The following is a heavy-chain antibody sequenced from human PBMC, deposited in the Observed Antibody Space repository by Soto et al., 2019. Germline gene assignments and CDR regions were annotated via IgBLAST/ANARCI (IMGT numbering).Heavy chain of an antibody. J-gene: IGHJ4*02. D-gene: IGHD2-2*01. CDR3: ARCSSTSCYGFDY. CDR1: GFTFSSYA. CDR2: ISGSSSNI. V-gene: IGHV3-23*01. Sequence: GGSLRLSCAASGFTFSSYAMSWVRQAPGKGLEWVSAISGSSSNIYYADSVKGRFTISRDNAKNTLYLQMNSLRAEDTAVYYCARCSSTSCYGFDYWGQGTLVTVSS.